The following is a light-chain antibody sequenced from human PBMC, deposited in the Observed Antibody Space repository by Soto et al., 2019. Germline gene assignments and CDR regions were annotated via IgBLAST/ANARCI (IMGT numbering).Light chain of an antibody. Sequence: DIVMTQSPDSLAVSLGERATINCKSSQSVLYSSNNKNYLAWYQHKPGQPPKLLIYWASTRESGVPDRLSGSGSGTDFTLTISSLQAEYVAFYYCQQYYSTPYTFGQGTKLEIK. J-gene: IGKJ2*01. V-gene: IGKV4-1*01. CDR1: QSVLYSSNNKNY. CDR3: QQYYSTPYT. CDR2: WAS.